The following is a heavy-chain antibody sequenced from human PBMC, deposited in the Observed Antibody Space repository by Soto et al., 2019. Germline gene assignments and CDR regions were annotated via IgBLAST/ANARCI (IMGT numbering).Heavy chain of an antibody. CDR2: INPSGGST. CDR3: VWHSCSWSDYDAFDI. Sequence: QVQLVQSGAEVKKPGASVKVSCKASGYTFTSYYMHWVRQAPGQGLEWMGIINPSGGSTSYAQKFQGRVTMTRDTSTRTVYMELSSLRSEDTAVYYCVWHSCSWSDYDAFDIWGQGTMVTVSS. CDR1: GYTFTSYY. D-gene: IGHD6-13*01. J-gene: IGHJ3*02. V-gene: IGHV1-46*01.